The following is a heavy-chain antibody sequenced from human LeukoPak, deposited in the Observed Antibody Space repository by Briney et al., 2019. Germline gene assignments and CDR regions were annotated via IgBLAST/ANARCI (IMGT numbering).Heavy chain of an antibody. CDR3: AKDFVSSFSY. D-gene: IGHD3-3*02. CDR1: GFTFSSYG. Sequence: GGPLRLSCAASGFTFSSYGMHWVRQAPGKGLEWVAVISYDGSNKYYADSVKGRFTISRDNSKNTLYLQMNSLRAEDTAVYYCAKDFVSSFSYWGQGTLVTVSS. CDR2: ISYDGSNK. V-gene: IGHV3-30*18. J-gene: IGHJ4*02.